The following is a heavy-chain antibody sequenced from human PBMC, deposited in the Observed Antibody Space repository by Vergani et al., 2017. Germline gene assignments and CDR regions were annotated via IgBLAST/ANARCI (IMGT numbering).Heavy chain of an antibody. V-gene: IGHV1-8*01. J-gene: IGHJ6*03. Sequence: QVPLVQSGAEVKKPGASVKVSCKASGYTFTSYDINWVRQATGQGLEWMGWMNPNSGNTGYAQKFQGRVTMTRNTSISTAYMELSSLRSEDTAVYYCARGPDGGWKRAYYYMDVWGKGTTVTVSS. CDR1: GYTFTSYD. CDR2: MNPNSGNT. CDR3: ARGPDGGWKRAYYYMDV. D-gene: IGHD6-19*01.